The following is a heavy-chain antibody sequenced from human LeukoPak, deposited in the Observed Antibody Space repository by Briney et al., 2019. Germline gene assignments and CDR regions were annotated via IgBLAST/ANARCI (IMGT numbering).Heavy chain of an antibody. CDR2: ICGSGGST. CDR3: AKDSVFDSSGWYAAFDY. Sequence: GGSLSLSCAASGFPFSRYAMIGVREATGRGLEWVSAICGSGGSTYYAVSVKGRFTISTDNSKNTLYLQMNSPRAEDTAVYYCAKDSVFDSSGWYAAFDYWGQGTLVTVSS. D-gene: IGHD6-19*01. J-gene: IGHJ4*02. V-gene: IGHV3-23*01. CDR1: GFPFSRYA.